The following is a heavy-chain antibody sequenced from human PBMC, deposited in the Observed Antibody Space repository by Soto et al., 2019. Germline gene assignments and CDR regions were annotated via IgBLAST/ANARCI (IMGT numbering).Heavy chain of an antibody. D-gene: IGHD6-13*01. CDR3: AIRYGSSWYMTFDY. CDR2: INHSRST. V-gene: IGHV4-34*01. J-gene: IGHJ4*02. Sequence: QVQLQQWGAGLLKPSETLSLTCAVYGESFSGYYWSWIRQPPGKGLEWIGEINHSRSTNYNPSLKSRVTIAVDTSKNQFSLKLSSVTAAATAVYYCAIRYGSSWYMTFDYWGQGTLVTVSS. CDR1: GESFSGYY.